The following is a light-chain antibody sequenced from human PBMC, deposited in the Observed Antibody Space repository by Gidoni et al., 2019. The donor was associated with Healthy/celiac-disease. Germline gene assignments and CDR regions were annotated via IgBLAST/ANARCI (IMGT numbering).Light chain of an antibody. CDR1: QSVSSN. CDR3: QKYNNWWT. J-gene: IGKJ1*01. V-gene: IGKV3-15*01. Sequence: EIVMTQSPATLSVSPGERATLSCRASQSVSSNLDWYQQKPGQAPRLLIYGASTRATGSPARFSGSGSGTEFTLTISSLQSEDFAVYYCQKYNNWWTFGQGTKVEIK. CDR2: GAS.